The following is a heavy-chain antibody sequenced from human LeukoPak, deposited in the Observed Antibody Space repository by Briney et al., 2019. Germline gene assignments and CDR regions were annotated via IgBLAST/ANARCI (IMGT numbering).Heavy chain of an antibody. D-gene: IGHD6-19*01. J-gene: IGHJ3*02. CDR3: AMHSSGWYVAFDI. CDR1: GYSFTSYW. V-gene: IGHV5-51*01. CDR2: IYPGDSDT. Sequence: GESLKISFKGSGYSFTSYWIGWVRQMPGKGLEWMGIIYPGDSDTRYSPSFQGQVTISADKSISTAYLQWSSLKASDTAMYYCAMHSSGWYVAFDIWGQGTMVTVSS.